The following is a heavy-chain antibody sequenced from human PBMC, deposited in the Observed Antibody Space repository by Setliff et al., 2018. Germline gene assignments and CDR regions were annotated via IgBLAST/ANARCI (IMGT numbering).Heavy chain of an antibody. CDR3: ARDFRGGLLAATHNYNFWSGVKDV. V-gene: IGHV3-48*01. J-gene: IGHJ6*04. CDR1: GFTFSSYS. CDR2: ISGSTGSI. D-gene: IGHD3-3*01. Sequence: GGSLRLSCAASGFTFSSYSINWVRQAPGKGLEWVSYISGSTGSIFYADSVKGRFTISRDKAKNSLYLQMNTLRTEDTAVYYCARDFRGGLLAATHNYNFWSGVKDVWGKGTTVTVSS.